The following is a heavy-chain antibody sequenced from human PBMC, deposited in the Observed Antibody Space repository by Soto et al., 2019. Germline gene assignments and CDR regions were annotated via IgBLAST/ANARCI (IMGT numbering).Heavy chain of an antibody. CDR3: ARLHGPNGDYANYFDY. D-gene: IGHD4-17*01. J-gene: IGHJ4*02. Sequence: GESLKISCKGSGYSFSNYWIGWVRQMPGKGLEWMGIIYPDDSDTRYSPSFQGQVTISADKSISTAYLQWSSLKASDTAIYYCARLHGPNGDYANYFDYWGQGTLVTVSS. CDR2: IYPDDSDT. CDR1: GYSFSNYW. V-gene: IGHV5-51*01.